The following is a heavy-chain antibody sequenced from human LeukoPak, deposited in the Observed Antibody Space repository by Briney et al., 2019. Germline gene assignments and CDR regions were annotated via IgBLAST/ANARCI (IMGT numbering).Heavy chain of an antibody. V-gene: IGHV3-21*04. J-gene: IGHJ4*02. CDR1: GFTFSDYP. CDR3: AKIAAAAPGAFDY. CDR2: ISASGTSI. D-gene: IGHD6-13*01. Sequence: GGSLRLSCTTSGFTFSDYPMNWVRQAPGKGLEWVSFISASGTSIYYADSVRGRFTISRDNAKNSLYLQMNSLRAEDTAVYYCAKIAAAAPGAFDYWGQGTLVTVSS.